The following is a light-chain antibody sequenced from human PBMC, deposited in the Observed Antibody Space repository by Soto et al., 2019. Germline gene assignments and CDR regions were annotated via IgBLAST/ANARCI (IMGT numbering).Light chain of an antibody. Sequence: DIQMTQSPSTLSGSVGDRVTITCRASQTISSWLAWYQQKPGKAPKLLIYKASTLKSGVQSRFSDSGSGTEFTLTISSLQPDDFATYYCQHYNSYSEAFGQGTKVDLK. J-gene: IGKJ1*01. CDR2: KAS. CDR1: QTISSW. CDR3: QHYNSYSEA. V-gene: IGKV1-5*03.